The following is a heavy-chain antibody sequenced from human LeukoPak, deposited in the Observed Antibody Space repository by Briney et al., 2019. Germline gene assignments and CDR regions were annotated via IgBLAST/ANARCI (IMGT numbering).Heavy chain of an antibody. CDR1: GGSISSYY. Sequence: SETLSLTCTVSGGSISSYYWSWIRQPAGKGLEWIGRIYTSGSTNYNPSLKSRVTMSVDTSKNQFSLKLSSVAAADTAVYYCARAPREAAAGILGPFDPWGQGTLVTVSS. D-gene: IGHD6-13*01. V-gene: IGHV4-4*07. CDR2: IYTSGST. J-gene: IGHJ5*02. CDR3: ARAPREAAAGILGPFDP.